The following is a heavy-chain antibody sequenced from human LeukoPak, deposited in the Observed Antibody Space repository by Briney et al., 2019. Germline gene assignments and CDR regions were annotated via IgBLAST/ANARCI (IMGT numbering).Heavy chain of an antibody. V-gene: IGHV1-18*01. J-gene: IGHJ4*02. CDR2: ITTYNNNT. Sequence: GASVKVSCKASGYTFTSYSVTWVRQAPGQGLEWVGWITTYNNNTKYAREVQGRVTVTTDTSTSTAYMELRSLRSDDTAVYYCARFHRERGDYIDPFDYWGQGTLVTVSS. CDR1: GYTFTSYS. D-gene: IGHD4-17*01. CDR3: ARFHRERGDYIDPFDY.